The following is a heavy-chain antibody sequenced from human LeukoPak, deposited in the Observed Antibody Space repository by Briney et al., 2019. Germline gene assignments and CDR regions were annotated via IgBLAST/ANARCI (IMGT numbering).Heavy chain of an antibody. CDR1: GFTFRSYW. CDR3: ARVGDFWSGLDY. Sequence: LRLSCAASGFTFRSYWMSWVRQAPGKGLEWIGYIYYSGSTYYNPSLKSRVTISVDTSKNQFSLKLSSVTAADTAVYYCARVGDFWSGLDYWGQGTLVTVSS. J-gene: IGHJ4*02. V-gene: IGHV4-31*02. D-gene: IGHD3-3*01. CDR2: IYYSGST.